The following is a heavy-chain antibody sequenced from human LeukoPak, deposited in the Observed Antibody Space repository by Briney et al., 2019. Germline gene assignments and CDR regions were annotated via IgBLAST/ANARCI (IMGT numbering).Heavy chain of an antibody. CDR2: VFYSGNT. V-gene: IGHV4-39*07. D-gene: IGHD3-22*01. CDR1: GASNGSSTYY. Sequence: PSETLSLTCTVSGASNGSSTYYWGWIRQPPGKGPEWIGSVFYSGNTYYNPSLKSRVTISVDTSKNQFSLKLSSVTAADTAVYYCARVRGYYYDSSGPLDYWGQGTLVTVSS. CDR3: ARVRGYYYDSSGPLDY. J-gene: IGHJ4*02.